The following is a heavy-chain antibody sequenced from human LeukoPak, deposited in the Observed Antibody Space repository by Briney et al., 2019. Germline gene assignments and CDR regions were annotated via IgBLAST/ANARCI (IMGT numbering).Heavy chain of an antibody. CDR3: ARDLGGYWHY. CDR2: IKQDGSEK. J-gene: IGHJ4*02. Sequence: GGSLRLSCAASGLTFSSYWMSWVRQAPGKGLEWVANIKQDGSEKYYVDSVKGRFTISRDNAKNSLYLQMNSLRAEDTAMYYCARDLGGYWHYWGQGTLVTVSS. D-gene: IGHD5-18*01. V-gene: IGHV3-7*01. CDR1: GLTFSSYW.